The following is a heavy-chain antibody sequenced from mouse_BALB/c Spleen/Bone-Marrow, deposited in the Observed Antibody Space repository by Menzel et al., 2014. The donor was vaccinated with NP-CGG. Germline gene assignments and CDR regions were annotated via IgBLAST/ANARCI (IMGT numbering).Heavy chain of an antibody. CDR2: IYPGSGST. CDR1: GYTFTSYY. V-gene: IGHV1-55*01. J-gene: IGHJ2*01. Sequence: QVQLQQSGAELVKPGASVKLSCKASGYTFTSYYMYWVRQRPGQGLEWIGDIYPGSGSTNYNEKFKSKATLTVDTSSSTAYMQLSSLASEDSALYYCARGAWANWDYFDYWGQGTTLTVSS. CDR3: ARGAWANWDYFDY. D-gene: IGHD4-1*01.